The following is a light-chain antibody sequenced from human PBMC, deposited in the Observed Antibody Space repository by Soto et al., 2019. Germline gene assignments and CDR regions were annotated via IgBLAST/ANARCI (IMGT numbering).Light chain of an antibody. CDR3: LQYTSYSPHT. Sequence: DIQMTQSPSTLSASVGDRVTITCRASQRISSWLAWYQQKPGKAPKLLIYEASNLESGVPLRFSGSGSGTEFTLTISSLQPDDFATYYCLQYTSYSPHTFGQGTKLEIK. V-gene: IGKV1-5*03. CDR2: EAS. J-gene: IGKJ2*01. CDR1: QRISSW.